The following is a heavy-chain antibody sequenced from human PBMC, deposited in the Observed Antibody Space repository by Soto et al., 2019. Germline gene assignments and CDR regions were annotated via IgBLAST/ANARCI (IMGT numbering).Heavy chain of an antibody. CDR2: ITSTSGST. D-gene: IGHD2-2*02. CDR1: GFTFSDYY. V-gene: IGHV3-11*06. J-gene: IGHJ4*02. Sequence: GGSLRLSCAASGFTFSDYYMSWFRQAPGKGLEWVSHITSTSGSTNYADFVKGRFTISRDNANNSLELPMNSLRAEDTAVYYCARGLLAGYCTTTSCYTFDSWGQGTLVTVSS. CDR3: ARGLLAGYCTTTSCYTFDS.